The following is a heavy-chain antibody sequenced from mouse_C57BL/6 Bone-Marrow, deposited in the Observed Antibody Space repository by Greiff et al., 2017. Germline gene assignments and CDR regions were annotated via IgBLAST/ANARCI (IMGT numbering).Heavy chain of an antibody. CDR2: ISSGSSSI. Sequence: EVHLVESGGGLVKPGGSLKLSCAASGFTFSDYGMHWVRQAPEKGLEWVAYISSGSSSIYYADKVKGRFTISSDNAKNTLFLQMTSLRSEDTAMYYCAYYGSSYGYWYFDFACTGTTVTVSS. D-gene: IGHD1-1*01. J-gene: IGHJ1*03. CDR1: GFTFSDYG. V-gene: IGHV5-17*01. CDR3: AYYGSSYGYWYFDF.